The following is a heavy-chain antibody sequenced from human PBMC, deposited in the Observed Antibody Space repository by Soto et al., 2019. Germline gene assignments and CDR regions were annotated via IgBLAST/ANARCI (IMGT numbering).Heavy chain of an antibody. CDR3: AKDSGYNYGYFRWFDP. D-gene: IGHD5-18*01. CDR1: GGSISNYY. Sequence: PSETLSLTCTVSGGSISNYYWSWIRQPPGRGLEWIGHIFYSGSTNYNPALKSRVTISVDTSKSQFSQKLSSVTAADTDVYYCAKDSGYNYGYFRWFDPWGQGTLVTVSS. J-gene: IGHJ5*02. CDR2: IFYSGST. V-gene: IGHV4-59*01.